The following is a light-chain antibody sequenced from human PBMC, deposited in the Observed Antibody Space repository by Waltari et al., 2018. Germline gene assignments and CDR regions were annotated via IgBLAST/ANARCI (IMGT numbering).Light chain of an antibody. J-gene: IGLJ1*01. V-gene: IGLV2-14*03. Sequence: QSALTQPASVSASPGQSITISCTVTGSDVAVYNYVSWYQQHPGKAPKLMIYDVTKRPSGLSNRCSGAKSGHTASLTISGLQAEDEADYYCSSYTSNTTWVFGTGTKVTVL. CDR2: DVT. CDR3: SSYTSNTTWV. CDR1: GSDVAVYNY.